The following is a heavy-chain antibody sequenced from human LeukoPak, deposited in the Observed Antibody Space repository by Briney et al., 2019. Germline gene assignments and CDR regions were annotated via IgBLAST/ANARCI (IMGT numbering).Heavy chain of an antibody. CDR1: GFTFSSYG. V-gene: IGHV3-30*18. Sequence: GGSLRLSCAASGFTFSSYGMHRVRQAPGKGLEWVAAISYDGSNKYYADSVKGRFTISRDNSKNTLYLQMNSLRAEDTAVYYCAKEQDTAMVGYFDYWGQGTLVTVSS. CDR2: ISYDGSNK. D-gene: IGHD5-18*01. J-gene: IGHJ4*02. CDR3: AKEQDTAMVGYFDY.